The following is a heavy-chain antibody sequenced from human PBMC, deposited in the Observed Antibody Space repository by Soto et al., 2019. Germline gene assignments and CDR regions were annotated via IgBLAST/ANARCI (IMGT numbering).Heavy chain of an antibody. D-gene: IGHD6-19*01. CDR3: ASGSSGWYHYFDY. CDR1: GFTFSSYW. Sequence: GGSLRLSCAASGFTFSSYWMSWVRQAPGKGLEWVANIKQDGSEKYYVDSVKGRFTISRDNAKNSLYLQMNSLRAEDTAVYYCASGSSGWYHYFDYWGQGTLVTVSS. V-gene: IGHV3-7*01. J-gene: IGHJ4*02. CDR2: IKQDGSEK.